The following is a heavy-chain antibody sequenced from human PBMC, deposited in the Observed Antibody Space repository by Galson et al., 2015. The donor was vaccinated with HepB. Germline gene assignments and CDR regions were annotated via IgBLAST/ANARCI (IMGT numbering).Heavy chain of an antibody. V-gene: IGHV4-31*03. CDR1: GGSISSGGYY. J-gene: IGHJ4*02. Sequence: TLSLTCSVSGGSISSGGYYWSWIRQHPGKGLEWIGYIYYSGSTYYNPSLKSRVTISVDTSKNQFSLKLSSVTAADTAVYYCARGMMVRGVIPSFFDYWGQGTLVTVSS. CDR2: IYYSGST. D-gene: IGHD3-10*01. CDR3: ARGMMVRGVIPSFFDY.